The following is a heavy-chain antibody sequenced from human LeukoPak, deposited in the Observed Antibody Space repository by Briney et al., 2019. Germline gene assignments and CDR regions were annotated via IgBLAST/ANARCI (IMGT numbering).Heavy chain of an antibody. CDR2: IQTKTDGGAA. V-gene: IGHV3-15*01. CDR1: GFTFINAY. CDR3: TRPLDGIGIFDS. D-gene: IGHD3-16*02. J-gene: IGHJ4*02. Sequence: GGSLRLSCKASGFTFINAYMTWVRQAPGKGLEWVGRIQTKTDGGAADYAAPVKGRFTISRDDSQNTVYLQMNSLTIEDTGVYYCTRPLDGIGIFDSCGEGALVSVSS.